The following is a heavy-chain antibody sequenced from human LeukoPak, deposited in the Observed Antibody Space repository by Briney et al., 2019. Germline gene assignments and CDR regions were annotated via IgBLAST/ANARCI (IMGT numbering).Heavy chain of an antibody. D-gene: IGHD6-13*01. CDR3: AKDYSSWYYLDS. Sequence: GGSLGLSCAASGFTFDDYAMHWVRQAPGRGLEWVSGISWNSGNIGYADSVKGRFTISRDNAKNSLYLQMNSLRAEDTALYYCAKDYSSWYYLDSWGQGTLVTVSS. V-gene: IGHV3-9*01. CDR1: GFTFDDYA. CDR2: ISWNSGNI. J-gene: IGHJ4*02.